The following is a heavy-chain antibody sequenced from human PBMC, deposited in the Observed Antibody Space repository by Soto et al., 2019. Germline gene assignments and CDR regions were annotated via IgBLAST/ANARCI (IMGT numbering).Heavy chain of an antibody. CDR3: ARSTGRDYGDYGGVFDY. CDR2: ISYDGSNK. CDR1: GFTFSSYA. Sequence: PGGSLRLSCAASGFTFSSYAMHWVRQAPGKGLEWVAVISYDGSNKYYADSVKGRFTISRDNSKNTLYLQMDSLRAEDTAVYYCARSTGRDYGDYGGVFDYWGQGTLVTVSS. J-gene: IGHJ4*02. V-gene: IGHV3-30-3*01. D-gene: IGHD4-17*01.